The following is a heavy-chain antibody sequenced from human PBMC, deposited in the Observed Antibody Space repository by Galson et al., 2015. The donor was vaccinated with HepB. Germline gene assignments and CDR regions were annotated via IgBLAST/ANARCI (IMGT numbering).Heavy chain of an antibody. CDR2: ISYDGSDK. CDR1: AFTFRNYA. Sequence: SLRLSCAASAFTFRNYAMHWVRQAPGEGLEWVAVISYDGSDKYYADSVKGRFTISRDNSKNTLYLQMNSLRAEDTAVYYCARGRGYSYGTQRYYFDYWGQGTLVTVSS. CDR3: ARGRGYSYGTQRYYFDY. J-gene: IGHJ4*02. D-gene: IGHD5-18*01. V-gene: IGHV3-30-3*01.